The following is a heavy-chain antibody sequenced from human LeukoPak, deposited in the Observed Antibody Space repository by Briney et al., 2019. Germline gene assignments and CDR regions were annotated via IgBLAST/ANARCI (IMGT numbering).Heavy chain of an antibody. D-gene: IGHD6-6*01. CDR1: GFTFDDYG. CDR2: ISGSGATT. CDR3: AKGRRSGSSSYFDH. V-gene: IGHV3-23*01. J-gene: IGHJ4*02. Sequence: GGSLRLSCTGSGFTFDDYGMSWVRQVPGKGLEWVAVISGSGATTNYADSVKGRFNISRDSSNNVLYLRMNSLRAEDTAVYYCAKGRRSGSSSYFDHWGQGILVTVSS.